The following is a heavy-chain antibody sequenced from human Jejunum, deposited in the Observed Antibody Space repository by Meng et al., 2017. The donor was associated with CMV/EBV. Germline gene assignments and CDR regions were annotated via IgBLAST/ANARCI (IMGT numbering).Heavy chain of an antibody. V-gene: IGHV4-59*01. CDR2: IYYTGGT. J-gene: IGHJ5*02. CDR1: GVSIIGYY. CDR3: ARVRGGFDP. Sequence: SLPCTVAGVSIIGYYWSWIRQPPGKGLEWVGYIYYTGGTNYNPSLESRASIALDRSKNQISLKLTSVTAADTAVYYCARVRGGFDPWGQGTLVTVSS.